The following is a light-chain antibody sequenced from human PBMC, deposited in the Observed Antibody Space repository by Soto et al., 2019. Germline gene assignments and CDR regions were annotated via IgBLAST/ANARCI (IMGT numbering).Light chain of an antibody. CDR3: QQYNDWPPYT. J-gene: IGKJ2*01. CDR1: QTVTGA. Sequence: EILMTQSPATLSVSPGERATLSCRASQTVTGALAWYQQKPGQAPRLLIYGASTSATGIPDRFSGSGSGTEFTLSISSRQSEDFAVYYCQQYNDWPPYTFGQGTNVEIK. CDR2: GAS. V-gene: IGKV3-15*01.